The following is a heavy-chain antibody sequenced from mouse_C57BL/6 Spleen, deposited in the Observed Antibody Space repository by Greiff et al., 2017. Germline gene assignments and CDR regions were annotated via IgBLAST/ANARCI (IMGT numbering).Heavy chain of an antibody. D-gene: IGHD6-1*01. CDR1: GFSLSTSGMG. CDR3: ARWGVLPQRLDV. CDR2: IYWDDDK. Sequence: QVTLKECGPGILQSSQTLSLPCSFSGFSLSTSGMGVSWIRQPSGKGLGWLAHIYWDDDKRYNPCLKSRLTISKDTSRNQVFLKITSVDTADTATYDCARWGVLPQRLDVWGKGTTVTVSS. J-gene: IGHJ1*03. V-gene: IGHV8-12*01.